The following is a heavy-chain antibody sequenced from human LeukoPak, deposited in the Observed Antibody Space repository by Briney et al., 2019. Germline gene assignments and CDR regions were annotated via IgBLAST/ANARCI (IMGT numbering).Heavy chain of an antibody. D-gene: IGHD3-22*01. V-gene: IGHV4-39*07. Sequence: SETLSLTCTVSGGSISSGEYYWGWIRQPPGKGLEWIGSIYYSGNTYYNPSLESRVTISVDTSKNQFSLKLSSVTAADTAVYYCASGGYYYDSSAYWGQGTLVTVSS. CDR2: IYYSGNT. CDR1: GGSISSGEYY. J-gene: IGHJ4*02. CDR3: ASGGYYYDSSAY.